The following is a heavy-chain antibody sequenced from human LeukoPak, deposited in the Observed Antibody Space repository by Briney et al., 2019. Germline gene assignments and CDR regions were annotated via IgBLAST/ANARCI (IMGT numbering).Heavy chain of an antibody. CDR1: GFTFGDFA. CDR3: AKGQATMVRGVTNWFDP. D-gene: IGHD3-10*01. J-gene: IGHJ5*02. Sequence: GRSLRLSCTVSGFTFGDFAMHWVRHGPGKGLEWVSGISWNGGYIAYADSAKGRFTISRDNAKNSLYLQMNSLRPEDTAFCYCAKGQATMVRGVTNWFDPWGQGTLVTVSS. CDR2: ISWNGGYI. V-gene: IGHV3-9*01.